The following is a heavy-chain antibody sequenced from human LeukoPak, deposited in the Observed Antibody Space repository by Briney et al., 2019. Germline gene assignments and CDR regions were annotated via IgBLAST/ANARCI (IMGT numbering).Heavy chain of an antibody. CDR1: GFTFSSYA. CDR3: ARDPSNSGYEFPGFFDY. V-gene: IGHV3-30*04. J-gene: IGHJ4*02. Sequence: GRSLRLSCAASGFTFSSYAMHWVRQAPGKGLEWVAVISYDGRNKYYADSVKGRFTISRDNSKNTLYLQMNSLRAEDTAVYYCARDPSNSGYEFPGFFDYWGQGTLVTVSS. CDR2: ISYDGRNK. D-gene: IGHD5-12*01.